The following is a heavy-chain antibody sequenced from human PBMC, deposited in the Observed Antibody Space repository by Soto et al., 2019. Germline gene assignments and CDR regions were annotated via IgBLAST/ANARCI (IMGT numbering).Heavy chain of an antibody. CDR3: ARVDDLSGYHFQSFDI. V-gene: IGHV3-30*04. J-gene: IGHJ3*02. CDR1: GFTFSTYA. D-gene: IGHD3-22*01. Sequence: GGSLRLSCAASGFTFSTYAMHWVRQAPGKGLEWVAVISYNGNDKFHADSVKGRFTISRDNSRNTLYLQMNSLRAEDTAVYYCARVDDLSGYHFQSFDIWGLGTMVTVSS. CDR2: ISYNGNDK.